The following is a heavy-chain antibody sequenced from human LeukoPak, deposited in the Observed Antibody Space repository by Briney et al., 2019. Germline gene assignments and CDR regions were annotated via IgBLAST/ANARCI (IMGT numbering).Heavy chain of an antibody. CDR3: AREVVVVGATGGGFDY. V-gene: IGHV3-53*01. CDR1: GFTVSSNY. D-gene: IGHD1-26*01. J-gene: IGHJ4*02. Sequence: PGGSLRLSCAASGFTVSSNYMSWVRQAPGKGLERVSVIYSGGSTYYAESVKGRFTISRDNSKNTLYLQMNSLRAEDTAVYYCAREVVVVGATGGGFDYWGQGTLVTVSS. CDR2: IYSGGST.